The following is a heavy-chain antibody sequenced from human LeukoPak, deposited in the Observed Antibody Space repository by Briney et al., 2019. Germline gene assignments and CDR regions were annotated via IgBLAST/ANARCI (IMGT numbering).Heavy chain of an antibody. CDR3: ARDSGGYNWFDP. V-gene: IGHV4-59*01. Sequence: KPSETLSLTCTVSGGSISSYYWSWIRQPPGKGLEWIGYIDYSGSTNYNPSLKSRVTISVDTSKNQFSLKLSSVTAADTAVYYCARDSGGYNWFDPWGQGTLVTVSS. CDR2: IDYSGST. J-gene: IGHJ5*02. CDR1: GGSISSYY.